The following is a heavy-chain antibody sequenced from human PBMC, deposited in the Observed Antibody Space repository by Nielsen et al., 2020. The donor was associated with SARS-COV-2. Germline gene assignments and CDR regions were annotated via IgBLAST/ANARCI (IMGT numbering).Heavy chain of an antibody. CDR3: ARNLAGYSTRLAFDP. Sequence: GGSLRLSCAASGFTFDDYAMHWVRQAPGKGLEWVSGISWNSGSIGYADSVKGRFTISRDNAKNPLYLQMNSLRAEDTALYYCARNLAGYSTRLAFDPWGQGTLVTVSS. D-gene: IGHD6-13*01. CDR1: GFTFDDYA. J-gene: IGHJ5*02. V-gene: IGHV3-9*01. CDR2: ISWNSGSI.